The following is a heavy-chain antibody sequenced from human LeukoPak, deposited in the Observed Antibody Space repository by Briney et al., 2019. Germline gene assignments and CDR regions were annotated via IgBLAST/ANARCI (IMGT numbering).Heavy chain of an antibody. CDR2: INPSGGST. CDR3: ARDQVYYYDSSGYYWDY. CDR1: GYTFTSYY. V-gene: IGHV1-46*01. D-gene: IGHD3-22*01. Sequence: ASVKVSCKASGYTFTSYYMHWVRQAPGQGLEWMGIINPSGGSTSYAQKFQGRVTMTRDTSTSTVYMELSSLRSEDTAVYYRARDQVYYYDSSGYYWDYWGQGTLVTVSS. J-gene: IGHJ4*02.